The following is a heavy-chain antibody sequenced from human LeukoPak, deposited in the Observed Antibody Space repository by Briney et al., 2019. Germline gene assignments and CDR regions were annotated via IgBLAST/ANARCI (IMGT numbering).Heavy chain of an antibody. V-gene: IGHV4-59*08. CDR3: AKGAHTSGWTYFDY. D-gene: IGHD6-19*01. CDR1: GGSISSYY. Sequence: PSETLSLTCTVSGGSISSYYWSWIRQPPGKGLEWIGYIYYSGSTNYNPSLKSRVTISVDTSKNQFSLKLSSVTAADTAVYYCAKGAHTSGWTYFDYWGQGTLVTVSS. CDR2: IYYSGST. J-gene: IGHJ4*02.